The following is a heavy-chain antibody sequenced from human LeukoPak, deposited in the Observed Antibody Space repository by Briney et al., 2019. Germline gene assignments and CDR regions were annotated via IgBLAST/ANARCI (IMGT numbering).Heavy chain of an antibody. CDR3: ARVAAAGQYNWFDP. CDR2: ISPDGSTT. J-gene: IGHJ5*02. CDR1: GFTFSRYW. Sequence: PGGSLRLSCAASGFTFSRYWMHWVRQAPGKGLMWVSRISPDGSTTLYADSVKGRFTISRDNAKNTLYLQMNSLGAEDTAVYYCARVAAAGQYNWFDPWGQGTLVTVSS. V-gene: IGHV3-74*03. D-gene: IGHD6-13*01.